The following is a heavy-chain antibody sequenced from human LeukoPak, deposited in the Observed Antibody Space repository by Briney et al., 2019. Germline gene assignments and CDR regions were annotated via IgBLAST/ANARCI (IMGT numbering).Heavy chain of an antibody. J-gene: IGHJ4*02. CDR2: ISGSGGGT. D-gene: IGHD5-18*01. CDR3: AKDRGHTGSYFDY. V-gene: IGHV3-23*01. Sequence: PGGSLRLSCAASGFTFSSYAMSWVRQAPGKGLEWVSIISGSGGGTYYADSVKGRFTISRDNSKNSLYLQMNSLRTEDTALYYCAKDRGHTGSYFDYWGQGTLVTVSS. CDR1: GFTFSSYA.